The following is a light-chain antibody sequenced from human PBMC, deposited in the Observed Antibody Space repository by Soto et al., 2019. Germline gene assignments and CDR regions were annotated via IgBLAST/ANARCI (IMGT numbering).Light chain of an antibody. V-gene: IGLV1-44*01. CDR2: GNN. CDR3: AAWDGSLNNVL. Sequence: QSALTQPPSASVTPGQRVTISCSGSGSSIGTNTVNWYRQLPGTAPKLLIYGNNQRPSGVPDRFSGSKSGTSASLAISGLQSEDEAEYYCAAWDGSLNNVLFGGGTKVTV. CDR1: GSSIGTNT. J-gene: IGLJ2*01.